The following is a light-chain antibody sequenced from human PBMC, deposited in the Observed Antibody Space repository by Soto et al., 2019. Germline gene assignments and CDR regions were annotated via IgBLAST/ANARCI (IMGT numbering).Light chain of an antibody. CDR1: RSDVGDYNL. CDR2: EVS. Sequence: QSALTQPASVSGSPGQSITISCNGTRSDVGDYNLVSWYQQPPGKAPKLMIYEVSQRPSGVSDRFSGSKSGNTASLTISGLQAEDEADYYCCSYAGSSTYVFGSGTKVTVL. V-gene: IGLV2-23*02. CDR3: CSYAGSSTYV. J-gene: IGLJ1*01.